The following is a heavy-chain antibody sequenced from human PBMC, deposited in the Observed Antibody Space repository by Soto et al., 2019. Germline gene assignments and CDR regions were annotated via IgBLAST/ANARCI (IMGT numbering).Heavy chain of an antibody. Sequence: SETLSLTCTVSGGSISSYYWSWIRQPPGKGLEWIGYIYYSGSTNYNPSLKSRVTISVDTSKNQFSLKLRSVTAADTAVYYCARGMAEEQIFYYFDYWGQGALVTAPQ. D-gene: IGHD3-9*01. CDR3: ARGMAEEQIFYYFDY. J-gene: IGHJ4*02. V-gene: IGHV4-59*01. CDR1: GGSISSYY. CDR2: IYYSGST.